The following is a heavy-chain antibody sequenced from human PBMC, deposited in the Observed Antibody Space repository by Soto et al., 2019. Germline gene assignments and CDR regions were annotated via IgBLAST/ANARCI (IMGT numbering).Heavy chain of an antibody. CDR1: GFTFGSYG. D-gene: IGHD6-19*01. J-gene: IGHJ2*01. Sequence: GGSLRLSCAASGFTFGSYGILWVRQAPGKGLEWVAVISYDGSNKYYADSVKGRFTISRDNSKNTLYLQMNSLRAEDTAVYYCAKDVDSSGWYYYFDIWGRGALVTVSS. CDR3: AKDVDSSGWYYYFDI. CDR2: ISYDGSNK. V-gene: IGHV3-30*18.